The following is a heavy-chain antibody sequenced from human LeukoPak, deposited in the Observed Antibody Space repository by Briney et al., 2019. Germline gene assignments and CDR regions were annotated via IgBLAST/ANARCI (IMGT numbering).Heavy chain of an antibody. J-gene: IGHJ4*02. CDR1: GGSISSGGYS. CDR2: IYHSGST. Sequence: SETLSHTCAVSGGSISSGGYSWSWIRQPPGKGLEWIGYIYHSGSTYYNPSLKSRVTISVDRSKNQFSLKLSSVTAADTAVYYCASGYSYGYVSNLFDYWGQGTLVTVSS. D-gene: IGHD5-18*01. V-gene: IGHV4-30-2*01. CDR3: ASGYSYGYVSNLFDY.